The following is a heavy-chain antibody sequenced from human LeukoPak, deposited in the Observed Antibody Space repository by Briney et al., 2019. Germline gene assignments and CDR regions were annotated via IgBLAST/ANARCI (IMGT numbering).Heavy chain of an antibody. CDR1: GFTFSSYW. Sequence: PGGSLRLSCAASGFTFSSYWMHWVRQAPGKGLVWVSRINSDGSSTSYADSVKGRFTISRDNAKNTLYLQMNSLRAEDTAVYYCARAARIAAAGALGYWGQGTLVTVSS. J-gene: IGHJ4*02. D-gene: IGHD6-13*01. V-gene: IGHV3-74*01. CDR3: ARAARIAAAGALGY. CDR2: INSDGSST.